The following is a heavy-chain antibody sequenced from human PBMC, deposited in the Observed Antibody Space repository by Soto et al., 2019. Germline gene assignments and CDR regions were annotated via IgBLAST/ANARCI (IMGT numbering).Heavy chain of an antibody. J-gene: IGHJ4*02. V-gene: IGHV1-3*01. CDR3: ARAKIITTLDY. Sequence: QVQLVQSGAEGKKPGASVKVSCETSGYTFANYPMHWVRQAPGQTLEWMGWINAGNGYTKYSQKFQGRVTITRDTSASIAYMELSSLRSDDKAVYYCARAKIITTLDYWGQGTLVTVSS. CDR2: INAGNGYT. CDR1: GYTFANYP. D-gene: IGHD3-10*01.